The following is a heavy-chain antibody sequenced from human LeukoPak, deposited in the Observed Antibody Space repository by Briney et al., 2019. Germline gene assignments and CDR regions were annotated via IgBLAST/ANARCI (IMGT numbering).Heavy chain of an antibody. CDR3: ARDTPTIFYWFDP. J-gene: IGHJ5*02. CDR1: GYTFTCYY. Sequence: ASVPVSCKASGYTFTCYYMHWVRQAPAKGLAWMGWINPNSGGTNYAQKFQGRVTMTRDTSISTAYMDLSRLRSDDTAVYYCARDTPTIFYWFDPWGQGTLVTVSS. D-gene: IGHD3-3*01. CDR2: INPNSGGT. V-gene: IGHV1-2*02.